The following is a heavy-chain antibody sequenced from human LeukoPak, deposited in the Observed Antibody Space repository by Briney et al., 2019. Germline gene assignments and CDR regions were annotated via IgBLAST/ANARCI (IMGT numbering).Heavy chain of an antibody. J-gene: IGHJ4*02. CDR2: VHHTGSR. CDR1: VASISSYY. D-gene: IGHD6-25*01. Sequence: SETLSLTCTVSVASISSYYWSWIRQSPGKGLEWIGYVHHTGSRSYNPSLKSRVTISLDRDKSQFSLKLTSVTAADTAVYYCARERATSGRCRFDFWGQGALVTVSS. V-gene: IGHV4-59*01. CDR3: ARERATSGRCRFDF.